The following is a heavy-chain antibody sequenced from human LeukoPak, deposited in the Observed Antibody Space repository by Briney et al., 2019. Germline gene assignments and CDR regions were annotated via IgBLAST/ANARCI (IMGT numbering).Heavy chain of an antibody. Sequence: ASVKVSCKASGYTFTSYAMHWVRQAPGQRLEWMGWINAGNGNTKYSQKFQGRVTITRDTSASTAYMELSSLRSEDTAVYYCARRLYYGDYGEYYFDFWGQGTLVTVSS. CDR3: ARRLYYGDYGEYYFDF. CDR1: GYTFTSYA. D-gene: IGHD4-17*01. CDR2: INAGNGNT. V-gene: IGHV1-3*01. J-gene: IGHJ4*02.